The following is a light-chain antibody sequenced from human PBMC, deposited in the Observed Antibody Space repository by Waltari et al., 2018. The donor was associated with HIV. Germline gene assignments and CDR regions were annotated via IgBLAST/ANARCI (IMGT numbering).Light chain of an antibody. Sequence: QSALTQPRSVSGSPGQSVTISCTATSSDVGGYNYVSWYQQHPGKAPKLVIYDVSKRPSGVPDRFSGSKSANTASLTISGLQAEDEADYYCCSYAGSYTYVFGTGTKVTVL. CDR2: DVS. CDR1: SSDVGGYNY. CDR3: CSYAGSYTYV. J-gene: IGLJ1*01. V-gene: IGLV2-11*01.